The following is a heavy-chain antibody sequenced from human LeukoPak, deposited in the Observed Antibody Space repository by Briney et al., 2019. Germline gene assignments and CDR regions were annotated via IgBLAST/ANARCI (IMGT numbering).Heavy chain of an antibody. V-gene: IGHV3-30*02. D-gene: IGHD5-18*01. J-gene: IGHJ4*02. CDR2: IRYDGSNK. Sequence: GGSLRLSCAASGFTVSSNYMSWVRQAPGKGLEWVAFIRYDGSNKYYADSVKGRFAISRDNSKNTLYLQMNSLRAEDTAVYYCAISSRGYSYGPFDYWGQGTLVTVSS. CDR1: GFTVSSNY. CDR3: AISSRGYSYGPFDY.